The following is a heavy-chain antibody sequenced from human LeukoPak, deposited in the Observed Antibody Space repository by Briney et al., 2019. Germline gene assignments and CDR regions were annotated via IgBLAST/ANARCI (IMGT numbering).Heavy chain of an antibody. D-gene: IGHD3-16*02. V-gene: IGHV3-23*01. J-gene: IGHJ5*02. CDR2: ISGSGGST. CDR3: ACRDDYVWGSYRNWFDP. Sequence: GGSLRFSCAASGFTFSSYAMSWVRQAPGKGLEWVSAISGSGGSTYYADSVKGRFTISRDNSKNTLYLQMNSLRAEDTAVYYCACRDDYVWGSYRNWFDPWGQGTLVTVSS. CDR1: GFTFSSYA.